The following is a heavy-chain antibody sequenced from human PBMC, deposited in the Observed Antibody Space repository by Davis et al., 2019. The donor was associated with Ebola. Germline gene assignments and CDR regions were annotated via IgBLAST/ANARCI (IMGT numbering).Heavy chain of an antibody. CDR1: GYTFTSYD. CDR2: INPHNGNT. Sequence: ASVTVSCKASGYTFTSYDINWVRQAPGQGLEWMGWINPHNGNTNYAQNVQGRVIMTSDTATTTAYMEVGSLRSDDTAVYYCARLGSLLRGVFISGNYFDQWGQGTLVTVSS. D-gene: IGHD3-10*01. J-gene: IGHJ4*02. CDR3: ARLGSLLRGVFISGNYFDQ. V-gene: IGHV1-18*01.